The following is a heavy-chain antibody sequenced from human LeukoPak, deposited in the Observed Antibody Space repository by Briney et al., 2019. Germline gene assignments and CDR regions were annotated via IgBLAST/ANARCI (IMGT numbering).Heavy chain of an antibody. D-gene: IGHD6-6*01. V-gene: IGHV5-51*01. CDR3: ARPGYSTSPDF. CDR1: GYTFTSYW. Sequence: GESLKISCEGSGYTFTSYWIAWVRQMPGKGLEWMGIIYPGDSDTRYSPSFRGQVTLSADKSISTAYLQWSSLKASDTAIYYCARPGYSTSPDFWGQGTLVTVSS. J-gene: IGHJ4*02. CDR2: IYPGDSDT.